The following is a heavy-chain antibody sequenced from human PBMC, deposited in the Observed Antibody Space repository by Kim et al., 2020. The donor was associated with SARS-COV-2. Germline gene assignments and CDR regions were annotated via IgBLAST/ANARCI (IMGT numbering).Heavy chain of an antibody. Sequence: YAPKLQGRVTMTTDTSTSTAYMELRSLRSDDTAVYYCATTTSSSSWGEDYWGQGTLVTVSS. D-gene: IGHD6-13*01. CDR3: ATTTSSSSWGEDY. V-gene: IGHV1-18*01. J-gene: IGHJ4*02.